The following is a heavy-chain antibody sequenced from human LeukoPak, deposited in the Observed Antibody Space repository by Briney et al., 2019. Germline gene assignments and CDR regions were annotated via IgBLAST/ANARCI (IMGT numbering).Heavy chain of an antibody. CDR1: GGSISSSSHY. CDR2: IYYSGST. J-gene: IGHJ6*03. D-gene: IGHD1-1*01. V-gene: IGHV4-39*07. Sequence: SETLSLTCTVSGGSISSSSHYWGLIRQPPGKGLEWIGSIYYSGSTYYNPSLKSRVTISVDTSKNQFSLKLSSVTAADTAVYYCARGGMPYYLYYYMDVWGKGTTVTVSS. CDR3: ARGGMPYYLYYYMDV.